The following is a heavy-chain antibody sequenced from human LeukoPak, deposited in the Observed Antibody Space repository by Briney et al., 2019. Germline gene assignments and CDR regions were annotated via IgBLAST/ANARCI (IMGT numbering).Heavy chain of an antibody. Sequence: GRSLRLSCAASGFTFSSYAMSWVRQAPGKGLEWVSNISGSGGRTYYADPVKGRFTISRDDSKNTLYLQMNSLRAEDTAVYYCAKVRSSSWDGIDYWGQGTLVTVSS. CDR1: GFTFSSYA. J-gene: IGHJ4*02. CDR2: ISGSGGRT. D-gene: IGHD6-13*01. V-gene: IGHV3-23*01. CDR3: AKVRSSSWDGIDY.